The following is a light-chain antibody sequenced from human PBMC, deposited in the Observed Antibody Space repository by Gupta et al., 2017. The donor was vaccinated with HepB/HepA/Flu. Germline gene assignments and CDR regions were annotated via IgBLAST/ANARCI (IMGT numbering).Light chain of an antibody. J-gene: IGKJ1*01. V-gene: IGKV1-5*03. Sequence: DIQMTQSPSTLSASLGDSVTITCRASQSINSYLAWYQQKPGTAPKVLINKASSLESGVPSRFSGSGFETDFTLTISSLQPDDFATYYCQKYNSYSSWTFGQGTKVEIK. CDR3: QKYNSYSSWT. CDR2: KAS. CDR1: QSINSY.